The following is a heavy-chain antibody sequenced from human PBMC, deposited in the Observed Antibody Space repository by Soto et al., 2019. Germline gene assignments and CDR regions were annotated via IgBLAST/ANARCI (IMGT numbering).Heavy chain of an antibody. CDR1: GFTFSSYG. D-gene: IGHD1-7*01. CDR3: ARSNWNYSAFDY. Sequence: GGSLRLSCAASGFTFSSYGMHWVRQAPGKGLEWVAVIWYDGSNKYYADSVKGRFTISRDNSKNTLYLQMNSLRAEDTAVYYCARSNWNYSAFDYWGQGTLVTVSS. V-gene: IGHV3-33*01. J-gene: IGHJ4*02. CDR2: IWYDGSNK.